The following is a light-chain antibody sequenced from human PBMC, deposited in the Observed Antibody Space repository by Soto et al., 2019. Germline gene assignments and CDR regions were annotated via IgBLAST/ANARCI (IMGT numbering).Light chain of an antibody. CDR3: SSYAASNNFYFV. CDR2: EVT. CDR1: SSDVGGYNY. Sequence: QSALTQPPSASGSPGQSVTISCTGTSSDVGGYNYVSWYQQYPGRAPKLMIYEVTKRPSGVPDRVSGSKSCNTASLTVSGLRAEDEADYYCSSYAASNNFYFVFGGGTKLTVL. V-gene: IGLV2-8*01. J-gene: IGLJ3*02.